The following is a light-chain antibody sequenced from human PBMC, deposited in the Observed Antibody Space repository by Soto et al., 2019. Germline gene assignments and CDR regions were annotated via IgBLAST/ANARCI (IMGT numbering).Light chain of an antibody. Sequence: QSVLTQPASVSGSPGQSITISCTGTNSDIGGYNYVSWYQQHPGKAPKLMIYEVTNRPSGVSNRFSGSKSGNTASLTISGLQPEDESYYYCSSYTSSSAVYVLFGGGTKLTVL. J-gene: IGLJ2*01. CDR2: EVT. CDR1: NSDIGGYNY. V-gene: IGLV2-14*01. CDR3: SSYTSSSAVYVL.